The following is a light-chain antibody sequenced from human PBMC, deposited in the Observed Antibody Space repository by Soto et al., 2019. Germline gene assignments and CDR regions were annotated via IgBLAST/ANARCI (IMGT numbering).Light chain of an antibody. J-gene: IGLJ2*01. V-gene: IGLV2-14*01. Sequence: QSSRTQPASVSGSPGQSIPISCTGTSSDAGGYNYVSWYQQHPGKAPKFMIYEVSNRPSGVSNRFSGSKSGNAASLTISGLQAEDEADYYCSSYTSSSTLVVFGGGTKLTVL. CDR1: SSDAGGYNY. CDR2: EVS. CDR3: SSYTSSSTLVV.